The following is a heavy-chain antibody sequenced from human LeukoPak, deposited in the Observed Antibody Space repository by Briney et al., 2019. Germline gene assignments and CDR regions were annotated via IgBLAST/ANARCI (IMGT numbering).Heavy chain of an antibody. V-gene: IGHV4-59*08. D-gene: IGHD3-22*01. Sequence: SETLSLTCTVSGGSINYYYWSWIRQPPGKGLEWIGYIYYSGNTNYNPSLKSRVTISVDTSKNQFSLKLSPVTAADTAVYYCARLSSGYYLNFDYWGQGTLVTVSS. CDR2: IYYSGNT. CDR3: ARLSSGYYLNFDY. CDR1: GGSINYYY. J-gene: IGHJ4*02.